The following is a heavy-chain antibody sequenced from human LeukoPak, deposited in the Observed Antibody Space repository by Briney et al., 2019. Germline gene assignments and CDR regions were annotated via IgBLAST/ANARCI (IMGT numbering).Heavy chain of an antibody. Sequence: RPGGSLSLSCAGSGFIFNNYPMHWVRQPPGKGLEWVSGISWNSGTIDYADSVRGQFTISRDNAKSSLYLQMDSLRVEDTAFYYCAKDNRRHYTSGPNPDSLHWGQGALVTVSS. J-gene: IGHJ4*02. D-gene: IGHD6-19*01. CDR2: ISWNSGTI. V-gene: IGHV3-9*01. CDR3: AKDNRRHYTSGPNPDSLH. CDR1: GFIFNNYP.